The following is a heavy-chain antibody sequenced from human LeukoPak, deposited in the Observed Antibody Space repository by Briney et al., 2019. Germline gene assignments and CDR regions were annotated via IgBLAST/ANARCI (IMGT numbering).Heavy chain of an antibody. Sequence: SGGSLRLSCAASGFTFSSYAMSWVRQAPGKGLEWVSAVINSDGSTFYADSVKGRFSISRDNSKNTVYLQMNGLRAEDTAVYYCAPSYYFRSGSAYFEYWGQGTLVTVSS. CDR3: APSYYFRSGSAYFEY. J-gene: IGHJ4*02. V-gene: IGHV3-23*01. CDR1: GFTFSSYA. D-gene: IGHD3-10*01. CDR2: VINSDGST.